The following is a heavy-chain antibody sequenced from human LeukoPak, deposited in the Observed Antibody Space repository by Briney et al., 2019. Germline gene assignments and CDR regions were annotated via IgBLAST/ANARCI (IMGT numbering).Heavy chain of an antibody. CDR1: GFTFSTYW. Sequence: GGPLRLSCAASGFTFSTYWMTWVRQAPGKGLEWVASIKRDGSEKYYLDSVKGRFTISRDNAKNSLYLQMNSLRAEDTAVYYCAREGAGVTNAFDIWGQGAMVTVSS. CDR2: IKRDGSEK. CDR3: AREGAGVTNAFDI. V-gene: IGHV3-7*01. D-gene: IGHD4-17*01. J-gene: IGHJ3*02.